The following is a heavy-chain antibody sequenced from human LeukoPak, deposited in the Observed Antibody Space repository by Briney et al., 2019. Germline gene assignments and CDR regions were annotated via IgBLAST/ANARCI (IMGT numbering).Heavy chain of an antibody. J-gene: IGHJ3*02. Sequence: GESLKISCKGSGYSFTSYWIGWVRQMPGKGLEWMGIIYPGDSDTRYSPSFQGQVTISADKSISTAYLQWSSLKASDTAMYYCARHQSSGWYLDDAFDIWGQGTMVTVSS. CDR1: GYSFTSYW. V-gene: IGHV5-51*01. D-gene: IGHD6-19*01. CDR3: ARHQSSGWYLDDAFDI. CDR2: IYPGDSDT.